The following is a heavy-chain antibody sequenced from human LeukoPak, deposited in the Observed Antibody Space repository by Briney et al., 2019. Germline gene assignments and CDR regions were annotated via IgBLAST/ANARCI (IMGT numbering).Heavy chain of an antibody. Sequence: SETLSLTCTVSGGSISSYYWSWIRQPPGKGLEWIGYIYYSGSTNYNPSLKSRVTISVDKSKNQFSLRLSSVTAADTAVYYRARILHPHSTSWFIDYWGQGTLVTVSS. D-gene: IGHD6-13*01. J-gene: IGHJ4*02. CDR3: ARILHPHSTSWFIDY. V-gene: IGHV4-59*01. CDR2: IYYSGST. CDR1: GGSISSYY.